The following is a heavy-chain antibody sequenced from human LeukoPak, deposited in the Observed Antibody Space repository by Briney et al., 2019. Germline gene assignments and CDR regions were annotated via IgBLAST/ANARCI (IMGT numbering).Heavy chain of an antibody. D-gene: IGHD2-2*01. J-gene: IGHJ5*02. CDR2: LYYSGST. V-gene: IGHV4-59*08. CDR1: GVSISSYY. CDR3: ARASRVCSSTSCYPVGSWFDP. Sequence: SETLSLTCTVSGVSISSYYWSWIRQPPGRGLEWIGYLYYSGSTNYNPSLKSRVTISVDTSKNQFSLKLSSVTAADTAVYYCARASRVCSSTSCYPVGSWFDPWGQGTLVTVSS.